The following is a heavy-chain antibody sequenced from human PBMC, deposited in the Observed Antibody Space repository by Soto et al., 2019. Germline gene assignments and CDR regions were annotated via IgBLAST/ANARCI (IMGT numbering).Heavy chain of an antibody. D-gene: IGHD6-13*01. V-gene: IGHV1-3*01. CDR3: ARDGHQLVFDY. Sequence: GASVKVSCKASGYTFTRYTIHWVRQAPGQRLEWMGWINAGNGNTKYSQKFQGRVTLTRDTSATTAYMELTNLGSEDTAVYYCARDGHQLVFDYWGLGTRVTVAS. CDR2: INAGNGNT. CDR1: GYTFTRYT. J-gene: IGHJ4*02.